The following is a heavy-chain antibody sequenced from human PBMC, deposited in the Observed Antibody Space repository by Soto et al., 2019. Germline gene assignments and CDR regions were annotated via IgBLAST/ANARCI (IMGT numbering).Heavy chain of an antibody. CDR3: ARATGNGYGTDAFDI. D-gene: IGHD1-1*01. CDR2: IYSGGST. Sequence: EVQLVESGGGVVQPGGSLRLSCAASGFTVSSNYMSWVRQAPGTGLEWVSVIYSGGSTYYAESVKGRFTSSRHNSKNTLYRQMDSLRAEETAVSYCARATGNGYGTDAFDIWGRGTMVTVSS. V-gene: IGHV3-53*04. CDR1: GFTVSSNY. J-gene: IGHJ3*02.